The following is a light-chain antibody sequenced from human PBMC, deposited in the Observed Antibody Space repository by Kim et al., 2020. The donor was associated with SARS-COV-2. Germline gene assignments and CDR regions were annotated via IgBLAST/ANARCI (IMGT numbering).Light chain of an antibody. CDR3: QQRSNWQVT. CDR2: DAS. CDR1: QSVSSY. J-gene: IGKJ4*01. Sequence: EIVLTQSPATLSLSPGERTTLSCRASQSVSSYLAWYQQNPGQAPRLLIYDASNRATGIPARFSGSGSGTDFTLTISSLGPEDFAVYYCQQRSNWQVTFGGGTKVDIK. V-gene: IGKV3-11*01.